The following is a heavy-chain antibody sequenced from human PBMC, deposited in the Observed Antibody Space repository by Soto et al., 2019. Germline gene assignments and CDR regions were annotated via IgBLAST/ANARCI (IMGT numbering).Heavy chain of an antibody. V-gene: IGHV5-51*01. D-gene: IGHD2-15*01. Sequence: GESLKISCKGSGYSFTSCWIGWVRQMPGKGLEWMGIIYPGDSDTRYSPSFQGQVTISADKSISTAYLQWSSLKASDTAMYYCARGRYCSGGSCYYYYYGMDVWGQGTTVTVSS. CDR3: ARGRYCSGGSCYYYYYGMDV. CDR1: GYSFTSCW. CDR2: IYPGDSDT. J-gene: IGHJ6*02.